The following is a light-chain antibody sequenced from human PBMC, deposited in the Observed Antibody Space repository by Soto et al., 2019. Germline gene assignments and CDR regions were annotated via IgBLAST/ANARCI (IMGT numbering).Light chain of an antibody. CDR3: SSYTSSIS. CDR1: SSDVGGYNY. V-gene: IGLV2-14*01. J-gene: IGLJ2*01. CDR2: DVN. Sequence: QSALTQPASVSGSPGQSITISCTGTSSDVGGYNYVSWYQQHPGKAPKLMIYDVNTRPSGVSNRFSGSKSGNTASLTISGLQAEDEADYDCSSYTSSISFGGGTKLTV.